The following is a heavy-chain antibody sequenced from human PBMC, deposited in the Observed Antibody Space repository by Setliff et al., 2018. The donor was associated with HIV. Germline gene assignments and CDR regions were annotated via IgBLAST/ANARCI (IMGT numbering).Heavy chain of an antibody. Sequence: SETLSLTCAVYGGSFSGYYWTWIRQPPGKGLEWIGDINHSGITNYNPSLKSRVTISVDTSKDQFSLKLSSVTAADTAMYYCTRGRLYSGPHFWGQGTLVTVS. J-gene: IGHJ4*02. CDR3: TRGRLYSGPHF. V-gene: IGHV4-34*01. CDR2: INHSGIT. CDR1: GGSFSGYY. D-gene: IGHD5-12*01.